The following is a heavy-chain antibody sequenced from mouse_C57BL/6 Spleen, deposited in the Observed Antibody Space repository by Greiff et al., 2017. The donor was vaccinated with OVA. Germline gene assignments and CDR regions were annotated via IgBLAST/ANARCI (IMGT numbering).Heavy chain of an antibody. V-gene: IGHV1-82*01. CDR2: IYPGDGDT. CDR1: GYAFSSSW. Sequence: VQLQESGPELVKPGASVKISCKASGYAFSSSWMNWVKQRPGKGLEWIGRIYPGDGDTNYNGKFKGKATLTADKSSSTAYMQLSSLTSEDSAVYFCARSGAYYSILDYWGQGTTLTVSS. CDR3: ARSGAYYSILDY. J-gene: IGHJ2*01. D-gene: IGHD2-5*01.